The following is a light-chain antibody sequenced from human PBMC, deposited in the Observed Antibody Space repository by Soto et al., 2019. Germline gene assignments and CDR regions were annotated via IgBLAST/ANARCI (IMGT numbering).Light chain of an antibody. V-gene: IGKV3-20*01. CDR3: QQYGSSPRT. CDR1: QSVSSNY. Sequence: EIVLTQSPGTLSLSPGDRATLSCRASQSVSSNYLAWYQQKPGQAPKLLIYGASSGATGIPDRFSGSGSGTDFALTISRLEPEDFAVYYCQQYGSSPRTFGQGTKVDI. J-gene: IGKJ1*01. CDR2: GAS.